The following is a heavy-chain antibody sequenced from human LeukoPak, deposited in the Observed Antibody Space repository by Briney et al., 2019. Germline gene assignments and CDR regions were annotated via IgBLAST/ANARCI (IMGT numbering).Heavy chain of an antibody. D-gene: IGHD3-22*01. J-gene: IGHJ4*02. CDR2: TRNKANSYTA. V-gene: IGHV3-72*01. CDR1: GFTFSDHY. CDR3: ASKFYDSRGYYKDY. Sequence: GGSLRLSCAASGFTFSDHYMDWVRQAPGKGLEWVGRTRNKANSYTAEYAASVKGRFTISRDDSKNSLYLQLNSLKTEDTAVYYCASKFYDSRGYYKDYWGQGTLVTVSS.